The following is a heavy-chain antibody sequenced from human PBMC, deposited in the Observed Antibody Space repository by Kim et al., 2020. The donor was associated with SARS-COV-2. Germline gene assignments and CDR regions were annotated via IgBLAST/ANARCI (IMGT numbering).Heavy chain of an antibody. CDR3: ARFLEWYYSGGAYFDH. J-gene: IGHJ4*02. Sequence: GGSLRLSCAISGFTFSSHAMSWVRQAPGKGLEWVSAVTGSDGSTYYADSVKGRFTISRDNSKNTLYLQMNSLRAEDTAVYYCARFLEWYYSGGAYFDHWGQGTLVTVLS. D-gene: IGHD3-3*01. CDR1: GFTFSSHA. CDR2: VTGSDGST. V-gene: IGHV3-23*01.